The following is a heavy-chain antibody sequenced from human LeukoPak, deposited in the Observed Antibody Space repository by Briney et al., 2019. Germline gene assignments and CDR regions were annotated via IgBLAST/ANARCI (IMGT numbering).Heavy chain of an antibody. D-gene: IGHD4-11*01. CDR2: IYTSGST. J-gene: IGHJ4*02. Sequence: SETLSLTCTVSGGSISSSSYYWGWISQPPGKGLEWIGRIYTSGSTNYNPSLKSRVTMSVDTSKNQFSLKLSSVTAADTAVYYCARDSNYWGQGTLVTVSS. V-gene: IGHV4-39*07. CDR3: ARDSNY. CDR1: GGSISSSSYY.